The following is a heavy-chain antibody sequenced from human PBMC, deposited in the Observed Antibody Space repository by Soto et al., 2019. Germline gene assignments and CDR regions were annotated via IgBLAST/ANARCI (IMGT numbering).Heavy chain of an antibody. Sequence: QVQLVQSGAEVRKPGASVRVSCKAAGYTFSITYLHWLRQAPGQGLERLGLVYPSGGGTNYKESFKGRLNITRDTSTSTVYMDLSRLTSEDTAIYYCARGYCSGGNCYNGLDVWGQGTTVTVSS. D-gene: IGHD2-15*01. V-gene: IGHV1-46*01. CDR3: ARGYCSGGNCYNGLDV. J-gene: IGHJ6*02. CDR2: VYPSGGGT. CDR1: GYTFSITY.